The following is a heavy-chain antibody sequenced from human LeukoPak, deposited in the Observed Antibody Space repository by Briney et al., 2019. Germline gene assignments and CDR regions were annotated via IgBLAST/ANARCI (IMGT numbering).Heavy chain of an antibody. V-gene: IGHV3-49*04. CDR1: GFTFGDYA. CDR3: TRDSYYGDHALDY. J-gene: IGHJ4*02. D-gene: IGHD4-17*01. Sequence: GGSLRLSCAASGFTFGDYAMSWVRQAPGKGLEWVGLIRSIAYGGTTEYAASVKGRFTISRDDSKSIAYLQMNSLKTEDTAVYYCTRDSYYGDHALDYWGQGTLVTVSS. CDR2: IRSIAYGGTT.